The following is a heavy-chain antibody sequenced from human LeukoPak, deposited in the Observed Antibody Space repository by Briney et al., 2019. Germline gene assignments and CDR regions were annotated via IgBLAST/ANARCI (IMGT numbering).Heavy chain of an antibody. J-gene: IGHJ3*02. CDR1: GFTFSSYA. D-gene: IGHD6-19*01. V-gene: IGHV3-64*02. CDR3: ARGVYSSGRADVFDI. Sequence: GVLRLSCAASGFTFSSYAMSWVRQAPGKGLEYVSVITGNGDIIAYADSVKGRFTISRDNSKNTLYLQMGSLRPEDMAVYYCARGVYSSGRADVFDIWGQGTKVIVSS. CDR2: ITGNGDII.